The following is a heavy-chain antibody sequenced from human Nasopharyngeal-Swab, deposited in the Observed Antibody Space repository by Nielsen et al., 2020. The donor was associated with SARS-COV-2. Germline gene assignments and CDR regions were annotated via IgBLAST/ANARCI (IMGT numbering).Heavy chain of an antibody. V-gene: IGHV3-30*04. CDR1: GFTLTSYT. J-gene: IGHJ1*01. CDR3: AREADSHDV. Sequence: GESLKISCAASGFTLTSYTMHCVRQAPGKGLAWVAVVLSDGTTRSYADSVKGRFTISRDTSENTLYLQMNSLRPDDTAVYYCAREADSHDVWGQGTLVTVSS. CDR2: VLSDGTTR.